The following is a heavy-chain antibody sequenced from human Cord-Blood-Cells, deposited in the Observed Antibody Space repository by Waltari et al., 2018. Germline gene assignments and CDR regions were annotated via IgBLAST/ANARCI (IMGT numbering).Heavy chain of an antibody. CDR2: ISFDGSNK. CDR1: GFSFSSDG. D-gene: IGHD3-3*01. CDR3: AKDTDDFCSGYLDY. J-gene: IGHJ4*02. V-gene: IGHV3-30*18. Sequence: QVQLVESGGGVVQPGRSLRLSCAASGFSFSSDGRNWVREGPGKGTEWVAVISFDGSNKYYAVFVKGRFTISRDNSKYTLYLQMNSLRAEDTAVYYCAKDTDDFCSGYLDYWGQGTLVTVSS.